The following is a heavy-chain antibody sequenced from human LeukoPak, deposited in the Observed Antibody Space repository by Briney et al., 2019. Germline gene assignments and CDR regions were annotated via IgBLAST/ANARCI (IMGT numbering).Heavy chain of an antibody. CDR3: ARYPIAGTFQYYFDY. CDR2: IYYSGSA. J-gene: IGHJ4*02. Sequence: SETLSLTCTVSGGSISSGGYYWSWIRQHPGKGLGWIGYIYYSGSAYYNPSLKSRVTISVDTSKNQFSLKLSSVTAADTAVYYCARYPIAGTFQYYFDYWGQGTLVTVSS. V-gene: IGHV4-31*03. CDR1: GGSISSGGYY. D-gene: IGHD1-20*01.